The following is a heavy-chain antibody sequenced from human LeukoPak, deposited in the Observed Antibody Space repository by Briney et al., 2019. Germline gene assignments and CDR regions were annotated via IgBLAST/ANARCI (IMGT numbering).Heavy chain of an antibody. CDR3: AKRHYHDFWSGYNYYYMDV. D-gene: IGHD3-3*01. Sequence: PGGSLRLSCAASGFTFSSYAMSWVRQAPGKGLEWVSAISGSGGSTYYADSVKGRFTISRDNSENTLYLQMNSLRAEDTAVYYCAKRHYHDFWSGYNYYYMDVWGKGTTVTVSS. CDR1: GFTFSSYA. J-gene: IGHJ6*03. CDR2: ISGSGGST. V-gene: IGHV3-23*01.